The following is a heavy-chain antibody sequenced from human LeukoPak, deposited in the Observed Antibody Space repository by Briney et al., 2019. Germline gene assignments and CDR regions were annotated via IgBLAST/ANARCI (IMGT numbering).Heavy chain of an antibody. CDR3: AKDRYYGSGSPYYFDY. CDR1: GFTFNTYN. Sequence: PGGSLRLSCAASGFTFNTYNMNWVRQAPGKGLEWVSSISSSSSYIYYADSVKGRFTISRDNSKNTLYLQMNSLRAEDTAVYYCAKDRYYGSGSPYYFDYWGQGTLVTVSS. J-gene: IGHJ4*02. D-gene: IGHD3-10*01. V-gene: IGHV3-21*01. CDR2: ISSSSSYI.